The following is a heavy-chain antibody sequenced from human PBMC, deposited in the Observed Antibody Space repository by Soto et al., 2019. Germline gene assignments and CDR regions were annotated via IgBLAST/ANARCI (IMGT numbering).Heavy chain of an antibody. CDR1: GGSISTNNW. Sequence: QVQLQESGPGLVKPSGTLSLTCAVSGGSISTNNWWNWVRQAPGKGLEWIGQIYHSGTSNYNPSLGSRVTISVDESKTQLSLKLRSVTAADTAVYFCARAPQPYYYYYGMDVWGQGTTVTVSS. V-gene: IGHV4-4*02. CDR3: ARAPQPYYYYYGMDV. D-gene: IGHD2-21*01. CDR2: IYHSGTS. J-gene: IGHJ6*02.